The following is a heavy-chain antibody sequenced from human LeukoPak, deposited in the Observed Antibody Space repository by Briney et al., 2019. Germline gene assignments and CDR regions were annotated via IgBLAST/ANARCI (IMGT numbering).Heavy chain of an antibody. J-gene: IGHJ6*03. CDR1: GGTFSSYA. CDR2: IIPIFGTA. D-gene: IGHD3-10*01. Sequence: GASVKVSCKASGGTFSSYAISWVRQAPGQGLEWMGGIIPIFGTANYAQKFQGRVTITADKSTSTAYMELSSLRSEDTAVYYCARATPMVRGVKNYYYYYMDVWGKGTTVTISS. V-gene: IGHV1-69*06. CDR3: ARATPMVRGVKNYYYYYMDV.